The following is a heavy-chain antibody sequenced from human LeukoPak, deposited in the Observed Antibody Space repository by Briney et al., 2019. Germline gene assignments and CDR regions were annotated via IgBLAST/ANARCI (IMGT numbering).Heavy chain of an antibody. CDR1: GGSISSSSYY. J-gene: IGHJ3*02. D-gene: IGHD6-19*01. CDR2: INYSGST. Sequence: PSETLSLICTVSGGSISSSSYYWGWIRQPPGKGLEWLGSINYSGSTYYNPSLKSRVTISVDTSKNQFSLKLSSVTAAGTAVYYCASRLGLYSSGWYGAFDIWGQGTMVTVSS. V-gene: IGHV4-39*01. CDR3: ASRLGLYSSGWYGAFDI.